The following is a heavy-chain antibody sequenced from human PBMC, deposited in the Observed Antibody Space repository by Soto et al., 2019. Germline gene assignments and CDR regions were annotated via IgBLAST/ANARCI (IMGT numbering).Heavy chain of an antibody. Sequence: QVQLVQSGAEVKKPGSSVKVSCKASGGTFSSYTISWVRQAPGQGLEWMGRIIPILGIANYAQEFQGRVTITADKSTSTAYMELSSLRSEDTDVDYCARDKARADIWGQGTMVTVSS. CDR1: GGTFSSYT. D-gene: IGHD6-6*01. CDR2: IIPILGIA. V-gene: IGHV1-69*08. CDR3: ARDKARADI. J-gene: IGHJ3*02.